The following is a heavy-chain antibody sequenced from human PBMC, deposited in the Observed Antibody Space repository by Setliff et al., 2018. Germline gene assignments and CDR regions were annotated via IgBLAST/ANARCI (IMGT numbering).Heavy chain of an antibody. CDR2: IYTSWST. V-gene: IGHV4-61*09. CDR3: ARMSGFLYVDV. Sequence: PSETLSLTCTVSGDSISSRTYYWSWIRQPAGKGLEWIGHIYTSWSTNYNPSLKSRLTISVDTSKNQFSLNLSSVTAADTAVYYCARMSGFLYVDVWGKGTTVTVSS. J-gene: IGHJ6*03. CDR1: GDSISSRTYY. D-gene: IGHD3-3*01.